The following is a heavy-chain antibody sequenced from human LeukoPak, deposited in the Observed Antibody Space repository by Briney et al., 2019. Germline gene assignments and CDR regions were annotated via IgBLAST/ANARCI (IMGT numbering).Heavy chain of an antibody. CDR3: ARGGINMADY. Sequence: GGSLRLSCAASGFTFDDYAMHWVRQAPGKGLEWVSGISWNSGSIGYADSVKGRFTISRDKSILYLQMNSLRAEDTALYYCARGGINMADYWGQETLVTVSS. J-gene: IGHJ4*02. CDR2: ISWNSGSI. D-gene: IGHD5-24*01. CDR1: GFTFDDYA. V-gene: IGHV3-9*01.